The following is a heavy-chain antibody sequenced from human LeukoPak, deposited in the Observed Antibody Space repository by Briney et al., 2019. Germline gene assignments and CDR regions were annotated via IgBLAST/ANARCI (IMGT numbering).Heavy chain of an antibody. CDR3: ASTPMVRGAPGYFDY. J-gene: IGHJ4*02. D-gene: IGHD3-10*01. V-gene: IGHV4-39*07. CDR2: IYYSGST. Sequence: SGTLSLTCTVSGGSISSSTYYWGWIRQPPGKGLEWIGSIYYSGSTYYNPSLKSRVTISVDTSKTQFSLKLNSVTAADTAVYYCASTPMVRGAPGYFDYWGQGTLVTVSS. CDR1: GGSISSSTYY.